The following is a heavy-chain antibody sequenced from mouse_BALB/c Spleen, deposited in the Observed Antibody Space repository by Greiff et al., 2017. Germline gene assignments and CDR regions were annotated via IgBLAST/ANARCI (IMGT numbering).Heavy chain of an antibody. CDR2: INPGSGGT. D-gene: IGHD1-1*01. V-gene: IGHV1-54*01. Sequence: VQLQQSGAELVRPGTSVKVSCKASGYAFTNYLIEWVKQRPGQGLEWIGVINPGSGGTNYNEKFKGKATLTADKSSSTAYMQLSSLTSDDSAVYCCARGSYYYGSSYYAMDYWGQGTSVTVSA. CDR3: ARGSYYYGSSYYAMDY. CDR1: GYAFTNYL. J-gene: IGHJ4*01.